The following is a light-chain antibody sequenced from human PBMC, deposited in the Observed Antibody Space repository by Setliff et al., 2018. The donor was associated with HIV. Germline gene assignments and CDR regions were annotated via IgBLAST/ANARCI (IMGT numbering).Light chain of an antibody. J-gene: IGLJ1*01. Sequence: QSALAQPRSVSGSPGQSVTFSCTGASSDIGGYNYVSWYQQHPGKAPKLLIYDTTKRPSGVPDRFSGFKSGNTASLTISGLQADDEADYYCCSYAGNYVFVFGGGTKVTVL. V-gene: IGLV2-11*01. CDR3: CSYAGNYVFV. CDR1: SSDIGGYNY. CDR2: DTT.